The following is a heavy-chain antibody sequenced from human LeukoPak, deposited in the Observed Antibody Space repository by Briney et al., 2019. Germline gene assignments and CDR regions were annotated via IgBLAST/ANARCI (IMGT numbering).Heavy chain of an antibody. J-gene: IGHJ4*02. Sequence: GGSLRLSCTASGFAFSIYSMNWVRQAPGKGLEWVSYISSSSGTIYYADSVKGRITISRDNAKNSLYLQVNSLRAEDTAVYYCTSSIVASGTSPFDYWGQGTLVTVFS. CDR2: ISSSSGTI. CDR1: GFAFSIYS. V-gene: IGHV3-48*04. D-gene: IGHD6-13*01. CDR3: TSSIVASGTSPFDY.